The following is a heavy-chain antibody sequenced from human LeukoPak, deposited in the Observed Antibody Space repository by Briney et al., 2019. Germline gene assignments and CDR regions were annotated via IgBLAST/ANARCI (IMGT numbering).Heavy chain of an antibody. D-gene: IGHD6-13*01. J-gene: IGHJ4*02. Sequence: GRSLRLSCAASRFTFSSYGMHWVRQAPGKGLEWVAVLSYDGRNAYYADSVKGRFTISRDNSKNTLYLQMNSLRVEDTAVYYCAKDGHYSSGWYDFDYWGQGTLVTVSS. CDR2: LSYDGRNA. CDR1: RFTFSSYG. CDR3: AKDGHYSSGWYDFDY. V-gene: IGHV3-30*18.